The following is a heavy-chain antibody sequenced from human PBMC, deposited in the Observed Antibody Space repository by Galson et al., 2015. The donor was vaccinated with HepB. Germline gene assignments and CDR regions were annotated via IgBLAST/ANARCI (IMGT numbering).Heavy chain of an antibody. J-gene: IGHJ4*02. CDR1: GFTYSGCS. Sequence: SLRLSCAASGFTYSGCSMNWIRQAPGKGLEWISYITNSSNIIYYADSVKGRFTISRDNAKNSLYLQMNSLRDEDTAMYFCARDLSYSGIYYVFDSWGQGTLVTVSS. CDR3: ARDLSYSGIYYVFDS. D-gene: IGHD1-26*01. CDR2: ITNSSNII. V-gene: IGHV3-48*02.